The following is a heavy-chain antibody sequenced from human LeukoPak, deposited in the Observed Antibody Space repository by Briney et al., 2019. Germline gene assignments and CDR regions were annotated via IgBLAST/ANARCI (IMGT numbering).Heavy chain of an antibody. CDR2: IYPGDSDT. CDR1: GYSFTSYW. D-gene: IGHD2-2*02. CDR3: ARQGQYQLLYVDY. J-gene: IGHJ4*02. Sequence: GESLKISCKGSGYSFTSYWISWVRQMPGKGLEWMGIIYPGDSDTRYSPSFQGQVTISADKPISTAYLQWSSLKASDTAMYYCARQGQYQLLYVDYWGQGTLVTVSS. V-gene: IGHV5-51*01.